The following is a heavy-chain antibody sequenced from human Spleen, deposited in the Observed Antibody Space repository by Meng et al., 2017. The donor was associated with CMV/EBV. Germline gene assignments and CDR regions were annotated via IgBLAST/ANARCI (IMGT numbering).Heavy chain of an antibody. CDR2: ISSSSSYI. V-gene: IGHV3-21*01. CDR3: ARAEGLRFLEWYSYGMDV. CDR1: GFTFSSYS. Sequence: ETLSLTCAASGFTFSSYSMNWVRHAPGKGLEWVSSISSSSSYIYYADSVKGRFTISRDNAKNSLYLQMNSLRAEDTDAYYCARAEGLRFLEWYSYGMDVWGQGTTVTVSS. J-gene: IGHJ6*02. D-gene: IGHD3-3*01.